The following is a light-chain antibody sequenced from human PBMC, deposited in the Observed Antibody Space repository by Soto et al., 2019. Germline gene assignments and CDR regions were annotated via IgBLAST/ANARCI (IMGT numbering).Light chain of an antibody. CDR3: SSYTGSSTLL. CDR1: SNDVGTYNR. J-gene: IGLJ2*01. V-gene: IGLV2-18*02. Sequence: QSALTQPPSVSGSPGQSVTISCTGTSNDVGTYNRVSWYQEPPGTAPKLMIYEVNNRPSGVPDRFSGSKSGNTASLTISGLQAEDEADYYCSSYTGSSTLLFGGGTKLTVL. CDR2: EVN.